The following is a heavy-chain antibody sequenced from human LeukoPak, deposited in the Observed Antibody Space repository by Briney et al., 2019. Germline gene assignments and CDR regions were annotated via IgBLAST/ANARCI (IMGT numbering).Heavy chain of an antibody. CDR1: GYTFTSYG. J-gene: IGHJ3*01. CDR3: AAFGGQWLVRGDVAFDV. V-gene: IGHV1-18*01. Sequence: GASVKVSCKASGYTFTSYGISWVRQAPGQGLEWMGWISAYNGNTNYAQKFQGRVTMTRDTSISTAYMELSSLRSDDTAVYYCAAFGGQWLVRGDVAFDVWGQGTMVTVSS. CDR2: ISAYNGNT. D-gene: IGHD6-19*01.